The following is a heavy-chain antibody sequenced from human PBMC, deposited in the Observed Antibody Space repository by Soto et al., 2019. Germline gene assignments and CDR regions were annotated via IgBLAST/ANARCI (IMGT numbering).Heavy chain of an antibody. J-gene: IGHJ6*02. V-gene: IGHV1-18*01. D-gene: IGHD3-10*01. Sequence: GASVKVSCKASGYTFTSYGISWVRQAPGQGLEWMGWISAYNGDTKYVQKFQGRVSMTTDTSTSTASMELRSLRSDDTAVYYCARSGSMPYYYYGMDVWGQGTTVTVSS. CDR3: ARSGSMPYYYYGMDV. CDR2: ISAYNGDT. CDR1: GYTFTSYG.